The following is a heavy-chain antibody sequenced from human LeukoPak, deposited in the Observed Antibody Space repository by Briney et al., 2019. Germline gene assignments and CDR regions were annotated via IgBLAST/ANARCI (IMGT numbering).Heavy chain of an antibody. J-gene: IGHJ4*02. CDR2: INHSGST. D-gene: IGHD5-18*01. CDR3: ARGTYSYGYGYFDY. Sequence: KPSETLSLTCTVSGGSISSSGYYWSWIRQPPGKGLEWIGEINHSGSTNYNPSLKSRVTISVDTSKNQFSLKLSSVTAADTAVYYCARGTYSYGYGYFDYWGQGTLVTVSS. V-gene: IGHV4-39*07. CDR1: GGSISSSGYY.